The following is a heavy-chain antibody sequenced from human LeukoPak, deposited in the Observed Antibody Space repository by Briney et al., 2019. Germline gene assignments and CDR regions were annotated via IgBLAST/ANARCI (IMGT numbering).Heavy chain of an antibody. V-gene: IGHV3-66*01. J-gene: IGHJ4*02. CDR3: ARVTSEGYFVY. Sequence: PGGSLRLSCAASGFTVSSNHMSWVRQAPGKGLGWVSVIYSGGNTYYADSVKGRFAISRDTSKNTLYLQMNSLRAEDTAVYYCARVTSEGYFVYWGQGTLVTVSS. CDR2: IYSGGNT. CDR1: GFTVSSNH.